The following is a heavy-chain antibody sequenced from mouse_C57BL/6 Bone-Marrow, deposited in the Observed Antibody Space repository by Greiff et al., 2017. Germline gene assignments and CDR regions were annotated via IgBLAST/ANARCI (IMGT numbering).Heavy chain of an antibody. CDR3: TTYDGYYN. D-gene: IGHD2-3*01. CDR1: GFNIKDDY. J-gene: IGHJ2*01. CDR2: IDPENGDT. Sequence: VQLQQSGAELVRPGASVKLSCTASGFNIKDDYMHWVKQRPEQGLEWIGWIDPENGDTEYASKFQGKATITADTSSNTAYLQLSSLTSEDTAVYYCTTYDGYYNWGQGTTLTVSS. V-gene: IGHV14-4*01.